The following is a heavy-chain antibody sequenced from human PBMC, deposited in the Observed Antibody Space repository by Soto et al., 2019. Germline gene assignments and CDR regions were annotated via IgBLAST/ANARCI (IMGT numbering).Heavy chain of an antibody. CDR2: IWYDGSNK. Sequence: QVQLVESGGGVVQPGRSLRLSCAASGFTFSSYGMHWVRQAPGKGLEWVAVIWYDGSNKYYADSVKGRFTISRDNSKNTLYLQMNSLRAEDTAVYYCARAHGGYSGYGAPWGQGNLVTVSS. D-gene: IGHD5-12*01. J-gene: IGHJ4*02. CDR3: ARAHGGYSGYGAP. CDR1: GFTFSSYG. V-gene: IGHV3-33*01.